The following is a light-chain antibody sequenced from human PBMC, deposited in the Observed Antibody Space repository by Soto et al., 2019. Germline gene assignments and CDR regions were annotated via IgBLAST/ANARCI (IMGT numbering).Light chain of an antibody. Sequence: ETVMTQSPATLSVSPGERATLSCRASQGVSSKLAWYQQKPGQAPRLLMYGASTRATGIPARFSGSGSGTEFTLTISSLQSEDFAVYYCQQYNNWPPWTFGQGTKVEIK. CDR1: QGVSSK. J-gene: IGKJ1*01. V-gene: IGKV3-15*01. CDR2: GAS. CDR3: QQYNNWPPWT.